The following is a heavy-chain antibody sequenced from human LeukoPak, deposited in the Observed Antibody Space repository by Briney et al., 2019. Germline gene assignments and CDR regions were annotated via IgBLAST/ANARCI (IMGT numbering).Heavy chain of an antibody. J-gene: IGHJ3*02. CDR3: AKDRDFYDTNSFSPDAFDI. Sequence: NPGGSLRLSCATSGFTFSSYAINRVRQAPGKGLEWVSTISASGSYIFYADSVRGRFTISRDNAKNSLHLQMDSLRAEDTAVHYCAKDRDFYDTNSFSPDAFDIWGQGTMVTVSS. V-gene: IGHV3-21*01. CDR1: GFTFSSYA. D-gene: IGHD3-22*01. CDR2: ISASGSYI.